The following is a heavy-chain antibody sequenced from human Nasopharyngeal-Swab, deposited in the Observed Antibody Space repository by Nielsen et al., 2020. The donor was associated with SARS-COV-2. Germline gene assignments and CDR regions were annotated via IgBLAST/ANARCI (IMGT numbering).Heavy chain of an antibody. CDR3: ARTRVGGVDF. D-gene: IGHD1-26*01. Sequence: VRPAPGKGLEWVANINQDGGTIYYVDSVRGRFTISRDNAKNSLYLEMNSLRDEDTAVYFCARTRVGGVDFWGQGTLVTVSS. J-gene: IGHJ4*02. V-gene: IGHV3-7*03. CDR2: INQDGGTI.